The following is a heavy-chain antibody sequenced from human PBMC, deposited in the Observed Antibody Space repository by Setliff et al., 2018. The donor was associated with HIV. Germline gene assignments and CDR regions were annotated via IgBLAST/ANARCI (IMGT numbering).Heavy chain of an antibody. J-gene: IGHJ4*02. V-gene: IGHV4-31*03. CDR2: IDYSGSA. CDR3: AREGKTAMVTKYDY. CDR1: GGSVNSATYY. D-gene: IGHD5-18*01. Sequence: PSETLSLTCTVSGGSVNSATYYWSWIRQHPGKGLEWIGYIDYSGSAFYNPSLKSRITISVDTSKNQFSLRMKSVTAADTAMYYCAREGKTAMVTKYDYWGQGTMGTVSS.